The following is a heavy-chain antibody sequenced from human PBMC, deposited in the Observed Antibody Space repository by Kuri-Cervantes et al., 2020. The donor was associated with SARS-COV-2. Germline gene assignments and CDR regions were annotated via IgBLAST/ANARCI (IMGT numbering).Heavy chain of an antibody. J-gene: IGHJ4*02. CDR3: ARSGYDRAGYFDY. D-gene: IGHD5-12*01. Sequence: ASVKVSCKASGYTFTGYYMHWVRQAPGQGLEWMGWINPNSGGTNCAQKFQGWVTMTRDTSISTAYMELSRLRSDDTAVYYCARSGYDRAGYFDYWGQGTLVTSPQ. V-gene: IGHV1-2*04. CDR2: INPNSGGT. CDR1: GYTFTGYY.